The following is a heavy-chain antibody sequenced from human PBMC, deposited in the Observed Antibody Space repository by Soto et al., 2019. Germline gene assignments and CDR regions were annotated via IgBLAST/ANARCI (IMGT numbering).Heavy chain of an antibody. V-gene: IGHV3-21*01. CDR3: GRAVGSAGFDY. Sequence: GGSLRLSCAASGFTFSSYSMNWVRQAPGKGLEWVSSISSSSSYIYYADSVKGRFTISRDNAKNSLYLQMNSLRAEETAVYYCGRAVGSAGFDYWGQGTLVTVSS. J-gene: IGHJ4*02. CDR2: ISSSSSYI. CDR1: GFTFSSYS. D-gene: IGHD2-15*01.